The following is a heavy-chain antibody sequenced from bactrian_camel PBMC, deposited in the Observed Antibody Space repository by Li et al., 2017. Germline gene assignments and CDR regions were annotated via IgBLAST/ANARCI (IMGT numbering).Heavy chain of an antibody. Sequence: VQLVESGGGLAHPGGSLRLSCAASGYTYNRNCMAWFRQAPGKEREGVASITTAGGARYYADSVKGRFTISTDVAKNTLYLQMNSLKPEDTALYYCATHGRYIEYNYWGQGTQVTVS. CDR3: ATHGRYIEYNY. CDR2: ITTAGGAR. J-gene: IGHJ4*01. CDR1: GYTYNRNC. V-gene: IGHV3S1*01. D-gene: IGHD2*01.